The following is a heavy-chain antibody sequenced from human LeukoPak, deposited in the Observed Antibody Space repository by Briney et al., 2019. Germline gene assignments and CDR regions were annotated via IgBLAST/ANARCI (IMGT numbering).Heavy chain of an antibody. V-gene: IGHV4-59*12. CDR3: ARGSRYTIAAAGILGY. CDR2: IYYSGST. CDR1: GGSISSYY. D-gene: IGHD6-13*01. Sequence: SETLSLTCTVSGGSISSYYWSWIRQPPGKGLEWIGYIYYSGSTYYNPSLKSRVTISVDTSKNQFSLKLSSVTAADTAVYYCARGSRYTIAAAGILGYWGQGTLVTVSS. J-gene: IGHJ4*02.